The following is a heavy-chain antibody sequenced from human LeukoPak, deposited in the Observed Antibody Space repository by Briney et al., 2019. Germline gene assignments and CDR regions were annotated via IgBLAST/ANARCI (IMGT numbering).Heavy chain of an antibody. J-gene: IGHJ6*02. CDR1: GYTFTGHY. CDR3: ARDRATVTNWDYYYGMDV. D-gene: IGHD4-17*01. V-gene: IGHV1-2*04. Sequence: ASVKVSCKASGYTFTGHYMHWVRQAPGQGLEWMGWINPNSGGTNYAQKLQGWVTMTRDTSISTAYMELSRLRSDDTAVYYCARDRATVTNWDYYYGMDVWGQGTTVTVSS. CDR2: INPNSGGT.